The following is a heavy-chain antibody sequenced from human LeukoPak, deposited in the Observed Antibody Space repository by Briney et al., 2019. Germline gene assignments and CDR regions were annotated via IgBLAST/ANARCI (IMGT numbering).Heavy chain of an antibody. D-gene: IGHD2-15*01. Sequence: GSLRLSRAASGFTFSSYAMSWARQAPGKGLEWVSAISGSGGSTYYADSVKGRFTISRDNSKNTLYLQMNSLRAEDTAVYYCAKLRVVGQGYWGQGTLVTVSS. CDR2: ISGSGGST. J-gene: IGHJ4*02. CDR3: AKLRVVGQGY. CDR1: GFTFSSYA. V-gene: IGHV3-23*01.